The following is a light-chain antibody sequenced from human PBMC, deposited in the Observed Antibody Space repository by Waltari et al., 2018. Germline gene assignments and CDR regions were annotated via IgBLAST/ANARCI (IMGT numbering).Light chain of an antibody. Sequence: DIQMTQSPSSLSASVGDRVTITCRASRAITNYVNWYQQRPGLAPKLLIYAASTLQGGAPTRFSGIGSGTDFTLTISSLQIEDFATYYCQQSHSAPLAFGGGTRLEI. V-gene: IGKV1-39*01. CDR2: AAS. CDR3: QQSHSAPLA. CDR1: RAITNY. J-gene: IGKJ4*01.